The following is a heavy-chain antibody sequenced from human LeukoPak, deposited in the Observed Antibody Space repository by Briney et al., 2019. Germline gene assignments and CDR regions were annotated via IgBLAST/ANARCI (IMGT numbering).Heavy chain of an antibody. CDR1: GFTFSSYA. CDR3: ARENFTMVRGVTLDY. J-gene: IGHJ4*02. Sequence: GGSLRLSCAASGFTFSSYAMHWVRQAPGKGLEWVAVISYDGSNKYYADSVKGRFTISRDNSKNTLYLQMNSLRAEDTAVYYCARENFTMVRGVTLDYWGQGTLVTVSS. CDR2: ISYDGSNK. D-gene: IGHD3-10*01. V-gene: IGHV3-30-3*01.